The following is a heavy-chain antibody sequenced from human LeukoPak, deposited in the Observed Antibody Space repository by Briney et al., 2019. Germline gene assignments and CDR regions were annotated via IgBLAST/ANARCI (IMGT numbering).Heavy chain of an antibody. V-gene: IGHV3-30*02. D-gene: IGHD3-9*01. J-gene: IGHJ4*02. CDR3: AKDLGYDILTGYQNYFDY. Sequence: PGGSLRLSCAASGFTFSSYGMHWVRQAPGKGLEWVAFIRYDGSNKYYADSVKGRFTVSRDNSKNTLYLQMNSLRAEDTAVYYCAKDLGYDILTGYQNYFDYWGQGTLVTVSS. CDR2: IRYDGSNK. CDR1: GFTFSSYG.